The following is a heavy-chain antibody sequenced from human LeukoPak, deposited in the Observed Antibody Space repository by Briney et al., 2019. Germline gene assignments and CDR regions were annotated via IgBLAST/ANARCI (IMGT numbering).Heavy chain of an antibody. CDR1: GGSFSGYY. CDR3: ARLTASSGYYYVKGFGYFDY. V-gene: IGHV4-34*01. Sequence: PSETLSLTCAVYGGSFSGYYWSWIRQPPGKGLEWIGEINRSGSTNYNPSLKSRVTISVDTSKNQFSLKLSSVTAADTAVYYCARLTASSGYYYVKGFGYFDYWGQGTLVTVSS. CDR2: INRSGST. J-gene: IGHJ4*02. D-gene: IGHD3-22*01.